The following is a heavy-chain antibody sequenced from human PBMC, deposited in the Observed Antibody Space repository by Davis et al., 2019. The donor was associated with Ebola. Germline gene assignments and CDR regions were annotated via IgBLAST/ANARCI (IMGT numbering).Heavy chain of an antibody. CDR3: ARDQVPAAINYYGMDV. D-gene: IGHD2-2*02. J-gene: IGHJ6*02. V-gene: IGHV3-74*01. Sequence: HTGGSLRLSCAASGFTFSSYWMHWVRQGPGKGLVWVSRINSDGSRTSYADSVKGRFTISRDNAKNTLYLQMNSLRAEDTAVYYCARDQVPAAINYYGMDVWGQGTTVTVSS. CDR2: INSDGSRT. CDR1: GFTFSSYW.